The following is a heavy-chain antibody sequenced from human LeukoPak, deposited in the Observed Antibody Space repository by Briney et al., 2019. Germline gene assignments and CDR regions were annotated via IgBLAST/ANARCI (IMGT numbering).Heavy chain of an antibody. CDR1: GFTFSSYS. Sequence: GGSLRLSCAASGFTFSSYSMNWVRQAPGKGLEWVSSISSSSSYIYYADSVKGRFTISRDNAKNSLYLQMNSLRAEDTAVYYCARDTAMVFLRGPDYYGTDVWGQGTTVTVSS. CDR3: ARDTAMVFLRGPDYYGTDV. CDR2: ISSSSSYI. V-gene: IGHV3-21*01. J-gene: IGHJ6*02. D-gene: IGHD5-18*01.